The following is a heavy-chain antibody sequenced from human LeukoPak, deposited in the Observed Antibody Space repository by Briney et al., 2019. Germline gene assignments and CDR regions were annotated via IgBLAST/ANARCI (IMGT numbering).Heavy chain of an antibody. D-gene: IGHD2-21*01. CDR3: ARDGETNYCDP. CDR2: ISAYNGNT. CDR1: GYTFTSYG. J-gene: IGHJ5*02. Sequence: ASVKVSCEASGYTFTSYGISWVRQAPGQGLEWMGWISAYNGNTNYAQKLQGRVTMTTDTSTSTACMELRSLRSDDTAVYYCARDGETNYCDPWGQGTLVTVSS. V-gene: IGHV1-18*01.